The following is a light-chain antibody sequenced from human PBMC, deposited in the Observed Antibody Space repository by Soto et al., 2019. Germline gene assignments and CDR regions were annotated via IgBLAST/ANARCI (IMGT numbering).Light chain of an antibody. CDR2: KTS. J-gene: IGKJ4*01. V-gene: IGKV1-5*03. CDR3: QQYKSFSLT. Sequence: DIPMTQSPSTLSASVGDRVTITCRASQSISSWLAWYQQKPGKAPKLLIYKTSNLESGVPSRFSGSGSGTECSLTISRLQPDDFATYYCQQYKSFSLTFGGGTRVEVK. CDR1: QSISSW.